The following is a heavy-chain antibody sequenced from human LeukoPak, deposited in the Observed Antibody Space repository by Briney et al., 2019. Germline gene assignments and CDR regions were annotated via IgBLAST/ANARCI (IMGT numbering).Heavy chain of an antibody. V-gene: IGHV4-59*01. CDR1: GGSISDYY. CDR3: AREYSSFDY. D-gene: IGHD2-21*01. Sequence: SETLSLTCTVSGGSISDYYWHWIRQPPRKGLEWIGFISYSGSTNYNPSLKSRVTISIDPSKNQFSLKLSSVTAADTAVYYCAREYSSFDYWGQGTLVTVSP. J-gene: IGHJ4*02. CDR2: ISYSGST.